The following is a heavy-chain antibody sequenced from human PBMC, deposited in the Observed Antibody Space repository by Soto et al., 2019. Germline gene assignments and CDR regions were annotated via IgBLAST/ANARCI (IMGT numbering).Heavy chain of an antibody. CDR2: INPNSGGT. D-gene: IGHD6-13*01. CDR1: GYTFTGYY. Sequence: ASVKVSCKASGYTFTGYYMHWVRQAPGQGLEWMGWINPNSGGTNYAQKFQGWVTMTRDTSKNQFSLKLSSVTAADTAVYYCASGTYTSSWSYFDYWGQGTLVTVSS. J-gene: IGHJ4*02. CDR3: ASGTYTSSWSYFDY. V-gene: IGHV1-2*04.